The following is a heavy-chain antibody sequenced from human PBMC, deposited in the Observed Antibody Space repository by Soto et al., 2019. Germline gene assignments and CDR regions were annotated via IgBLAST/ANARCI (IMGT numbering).Heavy chain of an antibody. Sequence: QVQLQESGPGLVKPSETLSLTCTVSGGSVISGSYYWSWNRQPPGKGLEWVGCISDTGSGDYNPALKNRVTISVHTSKGQFYLRLNSVTAADPAVYYCARAHSGYDPLGMDVWGPGTTVTVSS. D-gene: IGHD5-12*01. CDR2: ISDTGSG. J-gene: IGHJ6*02. CDR1: GGSVISGSYY. CDR3: ARAHSGYDPLGMDV. V-gene: IGHV4-61*01.